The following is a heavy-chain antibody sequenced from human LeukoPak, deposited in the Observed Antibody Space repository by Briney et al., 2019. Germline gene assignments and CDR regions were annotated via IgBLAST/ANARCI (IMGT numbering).Heavy chain of an antibody. V-gene: IGHV3-20*04. CDR3: ARLRDCSSPSCYVNYYYYMDV. CDR2: INWNGGSK. CDR1: GFTFDDYG. Sequence: GGSLRLSCAASGFTFDDYGMNWVRQAPGKGLEWVAGINWNGGSKGYADSVKGRFTISRYNAKNSLYLQMNSLRAEDAALYYCARLRDCSSPSCYVNYYYYMDVWGKGTTVTVSS. J-gene: IGHJ6*03. D-gene: IGHD2-2*01.